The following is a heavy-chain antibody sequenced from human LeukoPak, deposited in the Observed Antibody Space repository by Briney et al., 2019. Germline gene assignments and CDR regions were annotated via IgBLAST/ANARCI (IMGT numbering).Heavy chain of an antibody. CDR2: ISASGSRT. J-gene: IGHJ3*01. Sequence: PGGSLRLSCVPSGFSFNTFAMNWISQAPGKGLEWVSGISASGSRTYYGNSVKGRFTISRDNSKNTLFLQMNNLRGEDTARYFCARDQSPHYYDSSGYGAFNLWGQGTMVTVSS. CDR3: ARDQSPHYYDSSGYGAFNL. V-gene: IGHV3-23*01. D-gene: IGHD3-22*01. CDR1: GFSFNTFA.